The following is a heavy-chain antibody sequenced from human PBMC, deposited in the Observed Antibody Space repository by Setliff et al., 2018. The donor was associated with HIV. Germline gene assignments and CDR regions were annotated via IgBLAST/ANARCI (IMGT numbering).Heavy chain of an antibody. Sequence: ASVKVSCKASGYTFTSYDISWVRQAPGQGLEWMGWISAYNGNTNYAQKSQGRVTMTRDTSISTAYMELSRLRSDDTAVYYCARGTRVGANDAFDIWGQGTMVTVSS. J-gene: IGHJ3*02. CDR1: GYTFTSYD. CDR2: ISAYNGNT. D-gene: IGHD1-26*01. V-gene: IGHV1-18*01. CDR3: ARGTRVGANDAFDI.